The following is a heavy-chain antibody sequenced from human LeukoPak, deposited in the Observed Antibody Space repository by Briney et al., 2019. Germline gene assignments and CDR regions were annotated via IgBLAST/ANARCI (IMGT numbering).Heavy chain of an antibody. CDR3: ARDTLDTGLYYFDY. D-gene: IGHD5-18*01. J-gene: IGHJ4*02. Sequence: PGGSLRLSCAASGFTFSSYAMSWVRQAPGKGLEWVSAISGSGGSTYYADSVKGRFTISRDNSKNTLYLQMNSLRAEDTAVYYCARDTLDTGLYYFDYWGQGTLVTVSS. CDR2: ISGSGGST. V-gene: IGHV3-23*01. CDR1: GFTFSSYA.